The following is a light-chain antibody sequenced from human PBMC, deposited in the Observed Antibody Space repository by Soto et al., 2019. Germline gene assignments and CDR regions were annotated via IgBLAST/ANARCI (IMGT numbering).Light chain of an antibody. CDR3: CAYAGSYTLV. Sequence: QPASVSGSPGQSITISCTGTSSDVGKYNLVSWYQQHPGKAPKFMIYEGSKRPSGVSNRFSGSKSGNTASLTISGLQAEDEADYYCCAYAGSYTLVFGGGTQLTVL. CDR2: EGS. CDR1: SSDVGKYNL. J-gene: IGLJ3*02. V-gene: IGLV2-23*01.